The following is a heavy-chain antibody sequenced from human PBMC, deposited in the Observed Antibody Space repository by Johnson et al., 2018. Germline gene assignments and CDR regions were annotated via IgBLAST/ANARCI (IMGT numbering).Heavy chain of an antibody. CDR3: AKSMYYYDRSGYLGAFDI. D-gene: IGHD3-22*01. J-gene: IGHJ3*02. V-gene: IGHV3-9*01. Sequence: RFTISRDNAKNSLYLQMNSLRPEDTALYYCAKSMYYYDRSGYLGAFDIWGQGTMVTVSS.